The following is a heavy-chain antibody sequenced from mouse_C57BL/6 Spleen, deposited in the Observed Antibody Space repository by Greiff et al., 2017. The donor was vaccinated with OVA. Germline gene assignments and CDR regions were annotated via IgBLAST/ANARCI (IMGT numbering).Heavy chain of an antibody. J-gene: IGHJ1*03. V-gene: IGHV10-3*01. CDR3: VRDYYGSRGWYFDV. CDR2: IRSKSSNYAT. D-gene: IGHD1-1*01. CDR1: GFTFNTYA. Sequence: EVQVVESGGGLVQPKGSLKLSCAASGFTFNTYAMHWVRQAPGKGLEWVARIRSKSSNYATYYADSVKDRFTISRDDSQSMLYLQMNNLKTEDTAMYYCVRDYYGSRGWYFDVWGTGTTVTVSS.